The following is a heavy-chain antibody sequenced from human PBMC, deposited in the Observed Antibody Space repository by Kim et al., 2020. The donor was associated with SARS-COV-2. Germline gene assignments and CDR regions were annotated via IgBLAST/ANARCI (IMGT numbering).Heavy chain of an antibody. Sequence: GNTIYSQKVKGRVTITRDTSASTAYMELSSLRSEDTAVYYCARWAGGMDVRGQGTTVTVSS. V-gene: IGHV1-3*01. CDR3: ARWAGGMDV. D-gene: IGHD6-19*01. CDR2: GNT. J-gene: IGHJ6*02.